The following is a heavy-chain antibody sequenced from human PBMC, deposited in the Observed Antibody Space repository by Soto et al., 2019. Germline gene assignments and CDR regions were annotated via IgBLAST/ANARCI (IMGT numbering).Heavy chain of an antibody. J-gene: IGHJ6*02. CDR2: IYPGDSDT. Sequence: PGESLKISCKGSGYSFTSYWIGWVRQMPGKGLEWMGIIYPGDSDTRYSPSFQGQVTISADKSISTAYLQWSSLKASDTAMYYCARTYYDFWSGPFYYYYGMDVWGQGTTVTVYS. D-gene: IGHD3-3*01. CDR3: ARTYYDFWSGPFYYYYGMDV. CDR1: GYSFTSYW. V-gene: IGHV5-51*01.